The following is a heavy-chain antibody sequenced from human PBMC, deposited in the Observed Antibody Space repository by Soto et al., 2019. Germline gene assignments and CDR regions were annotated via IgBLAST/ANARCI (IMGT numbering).Heavy chain of an antibody. Sequence: EVQLVESGGGLVQPERSLRLSCAASGFTVTSNYMTWVRQAPGKGLEWVSVIYSGGATYYADSMRGRFTISRDHSKNTLYLDISSLRVEDTAVYYCAREPALGVWGQGTTVIVSS. CDR3: AREPALGV. CDR1: GFTVTSNY. V-gene: IGHV3-66*01. CDR2: IYSGGAT. J-gene: IGHJ6*02.